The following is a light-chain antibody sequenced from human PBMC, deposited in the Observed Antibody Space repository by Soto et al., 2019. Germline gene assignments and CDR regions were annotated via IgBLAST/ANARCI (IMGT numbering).Light chain of an antibody. CDR3: QQYNGYSRT. Sequence: DIQMTQSPSTLSASVGDRVTTTCRASQSIGTSLAWYQQKPGKAPKLLIFDASSLERGVPSRFSGSGSGTAFTLTIRSLQPDDFSTYYCQQYNGYSRTVGQGTKVDSK. CDR1: QSIGTS. J-gene: IGKJ1*01. V-gene: IGKV1-5*01. CDR2: DAS.